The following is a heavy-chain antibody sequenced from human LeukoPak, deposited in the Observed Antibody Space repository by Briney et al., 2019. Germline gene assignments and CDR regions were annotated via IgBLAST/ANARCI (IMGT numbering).Heavy chain of an antibody. D-gene: IGHD1-26*01. CDR2: IYYSGST. CDR3: ARHLELRHFDY. CDR1: GGSISSSSYY. Sequence: SETLSLTCTVSGGSISSSSYYWGWIRQPPGKGLEWTGSIYYSGSTYYNPSLKSRVTISVDTSKNQFSLKLSSVTAADTAVYYCARHLELRHFDYWGQGTLVTVSS. J-gene: IGHJ4*02. V-gene: IGHV4-39*01.